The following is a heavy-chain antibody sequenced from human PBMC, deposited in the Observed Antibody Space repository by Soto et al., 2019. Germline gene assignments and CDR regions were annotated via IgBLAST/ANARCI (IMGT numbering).Heavy chain of an antibody. J-gene: IGHJ5*01. CDR2: IYWNDDK. V-gene: IGHV2-5*01. D-gene: IGHD3-22*01. Sequence: QITLKESGPTMVKPTQTLTLTCTFSGFSLSTSGVGVGWIRQPPGKALAWLALIYWNDDKRYSPSLKSRLTNNLDTSKHQVVLTMTNMDPVDTATYYCAYRPFYASSGYPDSWGQGTLVTVSS. CDR1: GFSLSTSGVG. CDR3: AYRPFYASSGYPDS.